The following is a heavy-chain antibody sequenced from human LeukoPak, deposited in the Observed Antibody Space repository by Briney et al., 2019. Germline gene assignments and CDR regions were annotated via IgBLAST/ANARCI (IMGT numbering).Heavy chain of an antibody. J-gene: IGHJ1*01. CDR3: ARGRIAAAGTNKGYFQH. CDR1: GGSISSYY. V-gene: IGHV4-4*07. D-gene: IGHD6-13*01. CDR2: IYTSGST. Sequence: SETLSLTCTVSGGSISSYYWSWIRQPAGKGLEWIGRIYTSGSTNYNPSLKSRVTMSVDTSKNQFSLKLSSVTAADTAVYYCARGRIAAAGTNKGYFQHWGQGTLVTVSS.